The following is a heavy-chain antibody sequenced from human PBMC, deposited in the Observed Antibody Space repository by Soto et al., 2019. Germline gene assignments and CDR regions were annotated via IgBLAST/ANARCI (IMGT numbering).Heavy chain of an antibody. CDR3: AGFYYYDRSGHYSGPVYDFDS. Sequence: QPGGSLRLSCAASGFTFSSYAMHWVRQAPGKGLEWVAVISYDGSNKYYADYVKGRFTISRDNSKSTLYLQMNSLKLEDRAAYYCAGFYYYDRSGHYSGPVYDFDSWGQGTLVTVSS. CDR2: ISYDGSNK. D-gene: IGHD3-22*01. V-gene: IGHV3-30-3*01. CDR1: GFTFSSYA. J-gene: IGHJ4*02.